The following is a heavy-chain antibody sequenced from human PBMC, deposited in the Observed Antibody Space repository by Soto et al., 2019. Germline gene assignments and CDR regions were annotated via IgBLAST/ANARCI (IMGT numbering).Heavy chain of an antibody. CDR1: GFTFADYT. D-gene: IGHD5-12*01. CDR2: IRNKAYGGTT. Sequence: EVQLVESGGGLVQPGRSLRLSCTTSGFTFADYTLSWFRQAPGKGLEWLGCIRNKAYGGTTEYAASVKGRFSISRDDSKSIAYLQMNSLKTEDTAVYYCTRDGRYSGYPPPAFWGQGTLVIVSS. CDR3: TRDGRYSGYPPPAF. J-gene: IGHJ4*02. V-gene: IGHV3-49*03.